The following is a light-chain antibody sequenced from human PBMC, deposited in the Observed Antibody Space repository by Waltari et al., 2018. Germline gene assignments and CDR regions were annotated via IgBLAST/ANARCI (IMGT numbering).Light chain of an antibody. CDR3: QQYNKWRT. CDR2: GAS. Sequence: EVVMTQTPAPLSVSPGARATLSCRASHSVNLDFVWYQHKPGQAHRLLIYGASNRATGIPARVSGGGSGTEFTLTISGLQSEDSAVYYCQQYNKWRTFGGGTKVEIK. V-gene: IGKV3-15*01. CDR1: HSVNLD. J-gene: IGKJ4*01.